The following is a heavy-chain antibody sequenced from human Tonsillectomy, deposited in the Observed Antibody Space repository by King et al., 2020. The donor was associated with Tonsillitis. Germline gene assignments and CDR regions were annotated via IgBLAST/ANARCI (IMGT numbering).Heavy chain of an antibody. CDR1: GFTFSDYY. J-gene: IGHJ4*02. CDR3: LPFYRGVEKIDY. D-gene: IGHD3-10*01. CDR2: ISSSSSYT. Sequence: VQLVESGGDLVKPGGSLRLSCAASGFTFSDYYMSWIRQAPGKGLEWVSYISSSSSYTNYADSVKGRFTISRDNAKNSLYLQMNSLRAEDTAVYYCLPFYRGVEKIDYWGQGTLVTVSS. V-gene: IGHV3-11*06.